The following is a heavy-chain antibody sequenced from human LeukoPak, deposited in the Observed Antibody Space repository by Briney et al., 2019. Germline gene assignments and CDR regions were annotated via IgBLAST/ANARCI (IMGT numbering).Heavy chain of an antibody. D-gene: IGHD3-10*01. Sequence: GASVKVSCKASGYTFTSYGISWVRQAPGQGLEWMGWISAYNGNTNCAQKLQGRVTMTTDTSTSTAYMELRSLRSDDTAVYYCARGGLWFGDPNSAFDIWGQGTMVTVSS. CDR1: GYTFTSYG. V-gene: IGHV1-18*04. CDR2: ISAYNGNT. J-gene: IGHJ3*02. CDR3: ARGGLWFGDPNSAFDI.